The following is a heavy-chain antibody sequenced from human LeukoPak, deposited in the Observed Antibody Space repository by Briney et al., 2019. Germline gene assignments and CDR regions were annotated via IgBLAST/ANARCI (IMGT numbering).Heavy chain of an antibody. Sequence: GGSLRLSCAASGFIFSSYGMHWVRQAPDKGLEWVAFIRYDGSRKYYADSVKGRFTVSRDNSKNTLYLQMKSLRAEDTAVYYCAKGGGYEAQYYYYYLDVWGKGTTVTISS. CDR3: AKGGGYEAQYYYYYLDV. CDR1: GFIFSSYG. J-gene: IGHJ6*03. D-gene: IGHD5-12*01. CDR2: IRYDGSRK. V-gene: IGHV3-30*02.